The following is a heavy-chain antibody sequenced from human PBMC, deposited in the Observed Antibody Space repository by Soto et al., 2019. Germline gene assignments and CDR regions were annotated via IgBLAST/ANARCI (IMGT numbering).Heavy chain of an antibody. CDR2: INHSGST. D-gene: IGHD2-2*01. CDR3: ARRPYCSSTSCYGTFGHYYYYYMDV. CDR1: GGSFSGYY. J-gene: IGHJ6*03. Sequence: SETVSLTCAVYGGSFSGYYWSWIRQPPGKGLEWIGEINHSGSTNYNPSLKSRVTISVDTSKNQFSLKLSSVTAADTAVYYCARRPYCSSTSCYGTFGHYYYYYMDVWGKGTTVTVSS. V-gene: IGHV4-34*01.